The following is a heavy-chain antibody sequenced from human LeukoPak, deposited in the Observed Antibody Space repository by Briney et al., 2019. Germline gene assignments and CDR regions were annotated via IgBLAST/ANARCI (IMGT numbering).Heavy chain of an antibody. CDR2: IYYSGST. J-gene: IGHJ3*02. V-gene: IGHV4-59*01. CDR3: ARGVPAADDAFDI. D-gene: IGHD2-2*01. Sequence: SETLSLTCTVSGGSISSYYWSWIRQPPGKGLEWIGYIYYSGSTNYNPSLKSRVTISVDTSKNQFSLKLSSVTAADTAVYYCARGVPAADDAFDIWGQGTMVTVSS. CDR1: GGSISSYY.